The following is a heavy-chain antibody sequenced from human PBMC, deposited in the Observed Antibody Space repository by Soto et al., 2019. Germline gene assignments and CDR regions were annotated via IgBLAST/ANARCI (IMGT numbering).Heavy chain of an antibody. CDR2: ISSSSSYI. J-gene: IGHJ3*02. D-gene: IGHD5-12*01. CDR3: ARDYSGYDAFDI. Sequence: GGSLRLSCAASGFTFSSYSMNWVRQAPGKGLEWVSSISSSSSYIYYADSVKGRFTISRDNAKNSLYLQMNSLRAEDTAVYYCARDYSGYDAFDIWGQGTMVTVSS. V-gene: IGHV3-21*01. CDR1: GFTFSSYS.